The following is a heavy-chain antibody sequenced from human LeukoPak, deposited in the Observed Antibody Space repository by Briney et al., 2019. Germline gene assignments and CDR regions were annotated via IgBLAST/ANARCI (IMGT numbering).Heavy chain of an antibody. CDR1: GGTFSSYA. D-gene: IGHD2-2*01. Sequence: WASVKVSCKASGGTFSSYAISWVRQAPGQGLEWMGIINPSGGSTNYARKFQGRVTMTRDTSTSTVYMEVSSLRSEDTAVYYCAKDGGDCSSISCLYFFDSWGQGTLVTVSS. J-gene: IGHJ4*02. V-gene: IGHV1-46*01. CDR3: AKDGGDCSSISCLYFFDS. CDR2: INPSGGST.